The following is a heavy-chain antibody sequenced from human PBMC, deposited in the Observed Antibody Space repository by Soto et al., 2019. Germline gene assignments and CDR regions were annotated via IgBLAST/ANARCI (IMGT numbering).Heavy chain of an antibody. V-gene: IGHV4-39*02. CDR3: ARRDSRGWYNAFDI. CDR2: IYDSGST. Sequence: QLQLQESGPGLVKPSETLSLTCTVSGGSISSSSHYWGWIRQSPGKGLEWIGTIYDSGSTNFNPSLKSRVTISVNTYKNHFSRKLNSVTAADTAVYYCARRDSRGWYNAFDIWGQGTMVTVSS. J-gene: IGHJ3*02. D-gene: IGHD6-19*01. CDR1: GGSISSSSHY.